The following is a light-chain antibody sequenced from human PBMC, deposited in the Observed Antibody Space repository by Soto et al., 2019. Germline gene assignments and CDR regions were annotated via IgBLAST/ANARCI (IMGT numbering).Light chain of an antibody. CDR1: SGHSNYA. Sequence: QSVLTQSPSASASLGASVKLTCTLSSGHSNYAIAWHQQQAKRGPRYLMKINSDGGHIQGDGIPDRFSGSSSGAERYLFISSLQSEDEADYYCQTWGRGVNGVFGGGTKVTVL. V-gene: IGLV4-69*01. J-gene: IGLJ3*02. CDR3: QTWGRGVNGV. CDR2: INSDGGH.